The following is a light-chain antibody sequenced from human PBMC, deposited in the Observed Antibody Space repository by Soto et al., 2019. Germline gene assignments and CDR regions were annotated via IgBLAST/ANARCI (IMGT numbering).Light chain of an antibody. J-gene: IGLJ2*01. CDR1: SSNIGAGHV. CDR3: QSYDNGLSASV. CDR2: GTS. Sequence: QSVLTQPPSVXXAXXXXXXISCTGSSSNIGAGHVVHWYQQFPGRAPNLLIYGTSNRPSGVPDRFSGSKSGTSASLAITGLQGEDEGDYYCQSYDNGLSASVFGGGTKVTVL. V-gene: IGLV1-40*01.